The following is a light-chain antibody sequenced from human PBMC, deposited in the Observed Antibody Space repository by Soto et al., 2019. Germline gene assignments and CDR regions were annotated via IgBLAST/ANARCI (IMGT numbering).Light chain of an antibody. V-gene: IGKV3-11*01. CDR2: DSS. J-gene: IGKJ5*01. CDR1: QSVSTF. CDR3: QQRSNWPPT. Sequence: PGERATLSCRASQSVSTFLGWYQQKPGQAPRLLISDSSKRATGIPARFSGSGSGTDFNLTISSLEAEDFAVYYCQQRSNWPPTFGQGTRLEIK.